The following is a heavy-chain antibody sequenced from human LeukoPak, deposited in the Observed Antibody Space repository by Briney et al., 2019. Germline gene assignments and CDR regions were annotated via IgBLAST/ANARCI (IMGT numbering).Heavy chain of an antibody. D-gene: IGHD5-18*01. CDR2: IGTAGDT. CDR1: GFPFSSYD. Sequence: GGSLRLSCAASGFPFSSYDMHWVRQTTGRGLEWVSGIGTAGDTYSPGSVKGRFTISRENAKNSLYLQMNSLRAGDTAVYYCARADLRGYSLDYWGQGTLVTVSS. J-gene: IGHJ4*02. CDR3: ARADLRGYSLDY. V-gene: IGHV3-13*01.